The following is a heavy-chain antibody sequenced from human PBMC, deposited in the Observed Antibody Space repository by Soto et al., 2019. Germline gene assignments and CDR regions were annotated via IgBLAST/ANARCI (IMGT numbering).Heavy chain of an antibody. D-gene: IGHD3-22*01. CDR2: INPNSGGT. CDR1: GGTFSSYA. J-gene: IGHJ4*02. V-gene: IGHV1-2*02. CDR3: AREIAYYYDSSGYYETDY. Sequence: ASVKVSCKASGGTFSSYAISWVRQAPGQGLEWMGWINPNSGGTNYAQKFQGRVTMTRDTSISTAYMELSRLRSDDTAVYYCAREIAYYYDSSGYYETDYWGQGTLVTVSS.